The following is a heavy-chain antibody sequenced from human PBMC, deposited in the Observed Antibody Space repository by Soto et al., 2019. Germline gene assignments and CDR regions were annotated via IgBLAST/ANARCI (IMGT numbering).Heavy chain of an antibody. D-gene: IGHD2-15*01. Sequence: PSETLSLTCTVSGGSISSYYWSWIRQPPGKGLEWIGYIYYSGSTNYNPSLKSRVTISVDTSKNQFSLKLSSVTAADTAVYYCARGAAATTYYYYGMDVWGQGTTVT. CDR1: GGSISSYY. CDR2: IYYSGST. V-gene: IGHV4-59*01. CDR3: ARGAAATTYYYYGMDV. J-gene: IGHJ6*02.